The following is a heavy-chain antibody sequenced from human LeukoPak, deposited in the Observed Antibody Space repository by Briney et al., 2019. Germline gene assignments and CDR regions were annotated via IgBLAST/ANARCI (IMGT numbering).Heavy chain of an antibody. D-gene: IGHD3-22*01. CDR1: GFTFSSYA. CDR2: ISYDGSNK. V-gene: IGHV3-30-3*01. Sequence: GGSLRLSCAASGFTFSSYAMSWVRQAPGKGLEWVAVISYDGSNKYYADSVKGRFTISRDNSKNTLHLQMNSLRAEDTAVYYCARDFSHYDSSGSSFDYWGQGTLVTVSS. J-gene: IGHJ4*02. CDR3: ARDFSHYDSSGSSFDY.